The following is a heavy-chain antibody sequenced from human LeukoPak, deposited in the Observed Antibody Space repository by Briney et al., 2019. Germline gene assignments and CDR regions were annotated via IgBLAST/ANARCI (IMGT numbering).Heavy chain of an antibody. CDR2: IWYDGGNK. CDR3: ARDQRPGWGEYFQH. CDR1: EFTFSSYG. Sequence: GRSLRLSCAASEFTFSSYGMHWVRQAPGKGLEWVAVIWYDGGNKYYADSVKGRSTISRGNSKNTVYLQMNSLRVEDTAVYYCARDQRPGWGEYFQHWGQGTLVTVSS. V-gene: IGHV3-33*01. D-gene: IGHD3-16*01. J-gene: IGHJ1*01.